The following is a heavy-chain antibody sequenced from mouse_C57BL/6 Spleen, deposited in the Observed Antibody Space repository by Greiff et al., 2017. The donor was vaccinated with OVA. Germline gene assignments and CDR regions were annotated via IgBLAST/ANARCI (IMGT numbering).Heavy chain of an antibody. D-gene: IGHD2-4*01. J-gene: IGHJ3*01. CDR1: GYTFTSYW. CDR2: INPSNGGT. V-gene: IGHV1-53*01. CDR3: ARECDYDVPFAY. Sequence: VQLQQSGTELVKPGASVKLSCKASGYTFTSYWMHWVKQRPGQGLEWIGNINPSNGGTNYNEKFKSKATLTVDKSSGTAYMQLSSLTSEDSAVYYCARECDYDVPFAYWGQGTLVTVSA.